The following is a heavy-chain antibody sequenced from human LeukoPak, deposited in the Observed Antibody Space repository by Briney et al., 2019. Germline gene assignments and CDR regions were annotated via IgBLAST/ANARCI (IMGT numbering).Heavy chain of an antibody. V-gene: IGHV3-30-3*01. CDR2: ISYDGSNK. J-gene: IGHJ4*02. CDR3: ARVHYNTAMVDIDY. Sequence: GGSLRLSCAASGFTFSSYAMHWVRQAPGKGLEWVAIISYDGSNKYYADSVKGRFTISRDNSKNTLYLQMNSLRAGDTAVYYCARVHYNTAMVDIDYWGQGTLVTVSS. D-gene: IGHD5-18*01. CDR1: GFTFSSYA.